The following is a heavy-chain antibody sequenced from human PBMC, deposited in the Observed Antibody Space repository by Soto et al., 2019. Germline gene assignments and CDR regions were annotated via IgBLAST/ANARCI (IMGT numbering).Heavy chain of an antibody. D-gene: IGHD3-22*01. CDR1: GGSISSSSYD. CDR3: ARGPITMIAMI. V-gene: IGHV4-39*01. CDR2: IYYSGST. Sequence: PSETLSLTCTVSGGSISSSSYDWGWIRQPPGKGLEWIGSIYYSGSTYYNPSLKSRVTISVDTSKNQFSLKLSSVTAADTAVYYCARGPITMIAMIWGQGTLVTVSS. J-gene: IGHJ4*02.